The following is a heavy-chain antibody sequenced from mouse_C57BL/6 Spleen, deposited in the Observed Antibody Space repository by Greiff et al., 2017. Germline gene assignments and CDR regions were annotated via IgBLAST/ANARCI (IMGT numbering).Heavy chain of an antibody. V-gene: IGHV1-59*01. CDR1: GYTFTSYW. D-gene: IGHD1-1*01. Sequence: QVQLQQPGAELVRPGTSVKLSCKASGYTFTSYWMHWVKQRPGHGLEWIGVIDPSDSYTNYNQTFKGKATLTVDTSSSTAYLQLSSLTSEDSAVYYCARAHYYGSGYYCDYWGQGTTLTVSS. CDR3: ARAHYYGSGYYCDY. J-gene: IGHJ2*01. CDR2: IDPSDSYT.